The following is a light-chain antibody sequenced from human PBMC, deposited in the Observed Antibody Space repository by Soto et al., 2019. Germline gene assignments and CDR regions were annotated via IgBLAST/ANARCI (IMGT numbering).Light chain of an antibody. Sequence: DIQMTQSPPTLSASVGDRVTITCWASQSISSWLAWYQQKPGKAPKLLIYKASSLESGVPSRFSGSGSGTEFTLTISSLQPDDFATYYCQQYNSYWTFGQGTKVEIK. J-gene: IGKJ1*01. CDR2: KAS. V-gene: IGKV1-5*03. CDR3: QQYNSYWT. CDR1: QSISSW.